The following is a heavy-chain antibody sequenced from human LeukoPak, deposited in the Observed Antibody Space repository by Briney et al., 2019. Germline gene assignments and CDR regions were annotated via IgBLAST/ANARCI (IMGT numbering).Heavy chain of an antibody. V-gene: IGHV1-2*06. CDR2: INPNSGGT. CDR1: GYTFTGYY. CDR3: ARVRSSSREDY. Sequence: ASVKVSCKASGYTFTGYYMRWVRQAPGQGLEWMGRINPNSGGTNCRVTMTRDTPISTAYMELSRLRSDDTAVYYCARVRSSSREDYWGQGTLVTVSS. D-gene: IGHD6-13*01. J-gene: IGHJ4*02.